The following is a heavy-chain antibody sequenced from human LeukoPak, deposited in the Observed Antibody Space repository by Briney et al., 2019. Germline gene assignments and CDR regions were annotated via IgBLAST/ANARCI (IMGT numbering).Heavy chain of an antibody. CDR2: IKQDGSEK. CDR3: ARDENWNDGKGY. D-gene: IGHD1-1*01. CDR1: GFPFSTYS. J-gene: IGHJ4*02. Sequence: GGSLRLSCAASGFPFSTYSMSWVRQAPGKGLEWVANIKQDGSEKYYADSVKGRFTISRDNAKNSLYLQMNSLRAEDTAVYYCARDENWNDGKGYWGQATLVTVS. V-gene: IGHV3-7*01.